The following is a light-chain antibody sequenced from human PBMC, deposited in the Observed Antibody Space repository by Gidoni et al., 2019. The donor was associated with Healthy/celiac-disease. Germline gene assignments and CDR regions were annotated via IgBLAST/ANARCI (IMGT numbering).Light chain of an antibody. CDR3: QQYDNLPPLT. Sequence: DIQMTQSPSSLSASVGDRVTITCQARQDISNYLNWYQQKPGKAPKLLIYEASNLETGVPSRFSGSGSGTDFTFTISSLQPEYIATYYCQQYDNLPPLTFXGXTKVEIK. J-gene: IGKJ4*01. V-gene: IGKV1-33*01. CDR2: EAS. CDR1: QDISNY.